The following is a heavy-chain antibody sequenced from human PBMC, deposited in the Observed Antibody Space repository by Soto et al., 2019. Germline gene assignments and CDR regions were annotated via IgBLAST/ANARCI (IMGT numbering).Heavy chain of an antibody. CDR2: ISWNSGSI. CDR1: GFTFDDYA. Sequence: GGSLRLSCAASGFTFDDYAMHWVRQAPGKGLEWVSGISWNSGSIGYADSVKGRFTISRDNAKNSLYLQMNSLRAEDTALYYCAIGYYDILTGYYPAEYFQHWGQGTLVTVSS. V-gene: IGHV3-9*01. CDR3: AIGYYDILTGYYPAEYFQH. J-gene: IGHJ1*01. D-gene: IGHD3-9*01.